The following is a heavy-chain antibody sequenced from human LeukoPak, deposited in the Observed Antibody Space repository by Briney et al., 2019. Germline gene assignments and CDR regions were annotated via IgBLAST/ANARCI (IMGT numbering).Heavy chain of an antibody. CDR3: ASYSYYYDSSGYFDY. Sequence: SESLSLTCTVSGGSISSYYWSWIRQPPGKGLEWIGYIYYSGSTNYNPSLKSRVTISVDTSKNQFSLKLSSVTAADTAVYYCASYSYYYDSSGYFDYWGQGTLVTVSS. D-gene: IGHD3-22*01. V-gene: IGHV4-59*01. CDR1: GGSISSYY. CDR2: IYYSGST. J-gene: IGHJ4*02.